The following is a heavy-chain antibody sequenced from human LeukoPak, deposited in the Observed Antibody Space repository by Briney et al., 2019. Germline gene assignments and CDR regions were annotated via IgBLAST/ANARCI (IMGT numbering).Heavy chain of an antibody. V-gene: IGHV3-23*01. D-gene: IGHD2-2*01. CDR2: ISGSGGST. CDR1: GFTFRNYD. J-gene: IGHJ4*02. CDR3: AKDIVVVPAAWIFSDY. Sequence: GGSLRLSCAASGFTFRNYDIHWIRQAPGKGLEWVSAISGSGGSTYYADSVKGRFTISRDSSKNTLYLQMNSLRAEDTAVYYCAKDIVVVPAAWIFSDYWGQGTLVTVSS.